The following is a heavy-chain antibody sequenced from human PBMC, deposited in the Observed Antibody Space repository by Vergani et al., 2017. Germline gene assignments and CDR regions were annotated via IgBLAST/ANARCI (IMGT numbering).Heavy chain of an antibody. CDR1: GYTFTGYY. CDR3: ARDNTRQLERRHYYYYGMDV. V-gene: IGHV1-2*02. Sequence: QVQLVQSGAEVKKPGASVKVSCKASGYTFTGYYMHWVRQAAGQGLEWMGWINPNSGGTNYAQKFQGRVTMTRDTSISTAYMELSRLRSDDTAVYYCARDNTRQLERRHYYYYGMDVWGQGTTVTVSS. CDR2: INPNSGGT. D-gene: IGHD1-1*01. J-gene: IGHJ6*02.